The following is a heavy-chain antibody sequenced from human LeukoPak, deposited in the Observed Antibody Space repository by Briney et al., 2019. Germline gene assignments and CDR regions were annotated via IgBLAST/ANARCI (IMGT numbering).Heavy chain of an antibody. CDR3: ATGKQGNLRYGHPFDY. Sequence: ASVKVSCKVSGYTLTELSMHWVRQAPGKGLEWMGGFDPEDGETIYAQKFRGRVTMTEDTSTDTAYMELSSLRSEDTAVYYCATGKQGNLRYGHPFDYWGQGTLVTVSS. CDR1: GYTLTELS. J-gene: IGHJ4*02. CDR2: FDPEDGET. V-gene: IGHV1-24*01. D-gene: IGHD5-18*01.